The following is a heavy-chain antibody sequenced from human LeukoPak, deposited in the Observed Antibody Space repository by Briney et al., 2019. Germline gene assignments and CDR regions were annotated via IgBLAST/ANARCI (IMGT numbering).Heavy chain of an antibody. CDR1: GGTFSSYA. V-gene: IGHV1-69*04. D-gene: IGHD5-12*01. J-gene: IGHJ6*02. CDR3: ARTVATTTDYHGMDV. Sequence: SVKVSCKASGGTFSSYAISWVRQAPGQGLEWMGRIIPILGTANYAQKFQGRATITADKSTSTAYMELSSLRSEDTAVYYCARTVATTTDYHGMDVWGQGTTVTVSS. CDR2: IIPILGTA.